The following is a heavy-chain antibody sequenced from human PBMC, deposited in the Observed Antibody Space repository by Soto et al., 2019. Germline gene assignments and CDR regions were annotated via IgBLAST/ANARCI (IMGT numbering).Heavy chain of an antibody. CDR3: AKDRLTYYYASSCYANFDY. Sequence: GGPLRLSCAASGFTFSSYAMSGVRQAPGKGLEGVSAIRGSGGSTYYADSVKDRFTISRDTSKNTLYLQMNSLRAEDTAVYYCAKDRLTYYYASSCYANFDYWGQGTLVTVSS. J-gene: IGHJ4*02. CDR2: IRGSGGST. V-gene: IGHV3-23*01. CDR1: GFTFSSYA. D-gene: IGHD3-22*01.